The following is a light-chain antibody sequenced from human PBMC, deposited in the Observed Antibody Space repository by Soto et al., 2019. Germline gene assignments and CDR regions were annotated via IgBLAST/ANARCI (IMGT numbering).Light chain of an antibody. Sequence: QSALTQPASVSGSPGQSITISCTGTSSDVGRYNYVSWYQQLPGKAPKLMIYDISSRPSGVSHRFSGSKSANTASLTISGLQAEDEADYYCNSYTSSSSFVFGTGTKLTVL. CDR2: DIS. V-gene: IGLV2-14*01. CDR3: NSYTSSSSFV. J-gene: IGLJ1*01. CDR1: SSDVGRYNY.